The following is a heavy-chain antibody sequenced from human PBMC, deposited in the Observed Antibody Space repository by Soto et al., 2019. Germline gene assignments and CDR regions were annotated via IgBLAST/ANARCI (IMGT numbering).Heavy chain of an antibody. J-gene: IGHJ4*02. CDR3: ARDLLTAGYFDY. D-gene: IGHD6-13*01. V-gene: IGHV3-30-3*01. CDR1: GFTFSSYA. CDR2: ISYGGSNK. Sequence: GGSLRLSCAASGFTFSSYAMHWVRQAPGKGLEWVAVISYGGSNKYYADSVKGRFTISRDNSKNTLYLQMNSLRAEDTAVYYCARDLLTAGYFDYWGQGTLVTVSS.